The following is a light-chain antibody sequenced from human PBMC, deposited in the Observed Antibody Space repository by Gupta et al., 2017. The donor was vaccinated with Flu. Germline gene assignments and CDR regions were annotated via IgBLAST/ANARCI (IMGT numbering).Light chain of an antibody. CDR3: MQALQTPPT. Sequence: DVVLTQSPLSLPVTPGEPASISCRSSQSLLHSNGYNDLDWYLQKPGQSPQLLIYLGSNRASGVPDRFSGSGSGTDFTLKISRVEAEDVGVYYCMQALQTPPTFGQGTKVEIK. J-gene: IGKJ1*01. CDR1: QSLLHSNGYND. CDR2: LGS. V-gene: IGKV2-28*01.